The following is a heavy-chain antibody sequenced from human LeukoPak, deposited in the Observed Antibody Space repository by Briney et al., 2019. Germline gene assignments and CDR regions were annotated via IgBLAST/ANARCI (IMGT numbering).Heavy chain of an antibody. D-gene: IGHD4-11*01. CDR1: GFTFNSYG. CDR2: IYYDVSNK. V-gene: IGHV3-33*01. Sequence: PGRSLRLSCAASGFTFNSYGMHWVRQSPGKGLESVAVIYYDVSNKYYADSVKGRFPISRDNSKSTLDLQMNSLRADDTAVYYCARAHYSNGPPYYFYYYMDVWGKGTTVTVSS. J-gene: IGHJ6*03. CDR3: ARAHYSNGPPYYFYYYMDV.